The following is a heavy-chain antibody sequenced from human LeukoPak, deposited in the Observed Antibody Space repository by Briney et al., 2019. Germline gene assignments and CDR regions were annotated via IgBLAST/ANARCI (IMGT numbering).Heavy chain of an antibody. J-gene: IGHJ2*01. CDR2: ISGSGGST. CDR1: RFTFSTYA. Sequence: AGGSLRLSCAASRFTFSTYAMSWVRQAPGKGLKWVSAISGSGGSTYYADSVKGRFTISRDNSKNTVYLQVNSLRAEDTAVYFCAKPAIAVARWYFDLWGRGTLVTVSS. V-gene: IGHV3-23*01. D-gene: IGHD6-19*01. CDR3: AKPAIAVARWYFDL.